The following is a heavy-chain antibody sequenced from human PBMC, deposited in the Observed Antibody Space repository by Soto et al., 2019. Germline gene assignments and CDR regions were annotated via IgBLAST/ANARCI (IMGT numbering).Heavy chain of an antibody. CDR3: ARALHYYGTGTYSFDY. J-gene: IGHJ4*02. CDR2: IYDSGST. D-gene: IGHD3-10*01. V-gene: IGHV4-31*03. Sequence: SETLSLTCTVSGGSISSGIYYWSWIRQHPGKGLEWIGYIYDSGSTYYNPSLKSRITISVDTSKNQFSLKLSSVTAADTAVYYCARALHYYGTGTYSFDYWGQGTLVTVSS. CDR1: GGSISSGIYY.